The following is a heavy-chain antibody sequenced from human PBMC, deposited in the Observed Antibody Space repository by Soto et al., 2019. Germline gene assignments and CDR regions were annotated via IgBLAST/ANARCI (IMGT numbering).Heavy chain of an antibody. J-gene: IGHJ4*02. CDR1: GFIFSSYT. V-gene: IGHV3-30*04. CDR2: ITYGGRNQ. D-gene: IGHD1-26*01. CDR3: ARAPSGSYPEFDY. Sequence: GGSLRLSCAASGFIFSSYTMHWVRQAPGKGLEWVGVITYGGRNQYYADSVKGRFTIARDNSRNMLSLQMNRLRPEDTDVYYCARAPSGSYPEFDYWGQGTLVTVSS.